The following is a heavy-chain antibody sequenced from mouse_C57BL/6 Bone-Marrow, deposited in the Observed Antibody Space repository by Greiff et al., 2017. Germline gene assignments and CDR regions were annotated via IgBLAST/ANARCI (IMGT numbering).Heavy chain of an antibody. CDR2: IYPGGGYT. V-gene: IGHV1-63*01. CDR1: GYTFTNYW. J-gene: IGHJ2*01. D-gene: IGHD1-1*01. CDR3: ARIGAHYYGLDY. Sequence: VQLQQSGAELVRPGTSVKMSCKASGYTFTNYWIGWAKQRPGHGLEWIGDIYPGGGYTNYNEKFKGKATLTADKSSSTAYMQFSSLTSEDSAIYYCARIGAHYYGLDYWGQGTTLTVSS.